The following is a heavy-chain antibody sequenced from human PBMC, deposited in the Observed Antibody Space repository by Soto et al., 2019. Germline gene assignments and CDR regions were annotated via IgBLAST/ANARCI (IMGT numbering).Heavy chain of an antibody. CDR2: IYYSGST. CDR1: GGSISSYY. D-gene: IGHD6-13*01. CDR3: AIARKYSSSWYGYGWFDP. V-gene: IGHV4-59*05. J-gene: IGHJ5*02. Sequence: PSETLSLTCTVSGGSISSYYWSWIRQPPGKGLEWIGSIYYSGSTYYNPSLKSRVTISVDTSKNQFSLKLSSVTAADTAVYYCAIARKYSSSWYGYGWFDPWGQGTLVTSPQ.